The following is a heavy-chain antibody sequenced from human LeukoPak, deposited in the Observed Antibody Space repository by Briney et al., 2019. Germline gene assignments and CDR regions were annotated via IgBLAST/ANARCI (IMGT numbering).Heavy chain of an antibody. CDR1: GLTVSDNF. V-gene: IGHV3-66*01. Sequence: GGSLRLSCAASGLTVSDNFMSWVRQAPGKGLEWVSVLYRGGNTYYADSVRGRFTISRDNSKNMVYLQMNSLTAEDTAVYYCARDRIEGATSDFDYWGQGTLVTVSS. D-gene: IGHD2-21*01. CDR2: LYRGGNT. J-gene: IGHJ4*02. CDR3: ARDRIEGATSDFDY.